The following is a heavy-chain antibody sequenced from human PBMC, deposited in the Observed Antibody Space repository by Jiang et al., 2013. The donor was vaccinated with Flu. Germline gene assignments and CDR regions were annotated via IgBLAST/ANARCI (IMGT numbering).Heavy chain of an antibody. V-gene: IGHV4-61*02. CDR3: ARVGYSNFFDY. CDR1: GGSISSDTYY. J-gene: IGHJ4*02. CDR2: IYARGGT. D-gene: IGHD4-11*01. Sequence: GPGLVKPSQTLSLTCTVSGGSISSDTYYWSWIRQPTGKGLEWIGRIYARGGTNYNPSLKSRVTISVDTSQNQFSLKLSSVTAADTAVYYCARVGYSNFFDYWGQGTLVTVSS.